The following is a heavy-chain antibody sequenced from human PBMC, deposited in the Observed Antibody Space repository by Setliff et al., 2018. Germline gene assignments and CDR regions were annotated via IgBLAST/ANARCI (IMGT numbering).Heavy chain of an antibody. J-gene: IGHJ4*02. CDR3: VRDSRYSGSY. CDR1: GFTFTDFF. Sequence: GSLRLSCAASGFTFTDFFMGWIRQAPGKGLEWVSYSSSGGGTIYYADSVKGRVAISRDNAKNSLYLQMNSLRVEDTAVYYCVRDSRYSGSYWGQGTLVTVSS. D-gene: IGHD5-12*01. CDR2: SSSGGGTI. V-gene: IGHV3-11*01.